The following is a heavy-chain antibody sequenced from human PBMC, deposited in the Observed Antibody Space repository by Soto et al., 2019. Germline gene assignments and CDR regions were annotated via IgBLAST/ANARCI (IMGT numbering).Heavy chain of an antibody. D-gene: IGHD5-12*01. CDR1: GGSITSGGYS. CDR2: IYYSGTT. J-gene: IGHJ6*04. Sequence: SETLSLTCVVSGGSITSGGYSWSWVRQPPGKGLEWIGFIYYSGTTSYNPSLKSRVTISVDTSKNHFSLKLSSVTAADTAVYYCAREVGGYDLEPNPFAMDVWGKGTTVTVS. V-gene: IGHV4-30-2*01. CDR3: AREVGGYDLEPNPFAMDV.